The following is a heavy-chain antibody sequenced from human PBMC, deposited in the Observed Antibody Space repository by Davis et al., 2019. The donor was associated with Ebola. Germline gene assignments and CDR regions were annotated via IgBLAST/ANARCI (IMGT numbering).Heavy chain of an antibody. V-gene: IGHV3-23*01. CDR3: ARDLGYSNEVMDV. D-gene: IGHD4-11*01. CDR2: ISGSGGST. CDR1: GFTVSSNY. J-gene: IGHJ6*02. Sequence: GESLKISCAASGFTVSSNYMSWVRQAPGKGLEWVSAISGSGGSTYYADSVKGRFTISRDNSKNTLYLQMNNLRAEDTAVYYCARDLGYSNEVMDVWGQGTTVTVSS.